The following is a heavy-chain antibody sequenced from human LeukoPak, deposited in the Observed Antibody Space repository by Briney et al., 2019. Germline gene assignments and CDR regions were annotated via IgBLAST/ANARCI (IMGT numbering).Heavy chain of an antibody. Sequence: PPGGSLRLSCAASGFTFSSYGMHWVRQAPAKGLEWVAFIRYDESKTFYGDSVKGRFTVSRDNSKNTLYLQMNSLRAEDTALYYCARDPNYDSSGYLNWGQGTLVTVSS. V-gene: IGHV3-30*02. J-gene: IGHJ4*02. CDR3: ARDPNYDSSGYLN. CDR2: IRYDESKT. CDR1: GFTFSSYG. D-gene: IGHD3-22*01.